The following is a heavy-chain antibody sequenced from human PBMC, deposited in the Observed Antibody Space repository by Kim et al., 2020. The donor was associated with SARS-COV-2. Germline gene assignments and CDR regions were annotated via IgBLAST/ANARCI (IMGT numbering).Heavy chain of an antibody. Sequence: GGSLRLSCAASGFTFSSYSMNWVRQAPGKGLEWVSSISSSSSYIYYADSVKGRFTISRDNAKNSLYLQMNSLRAEDTAVYYCAPHRGPYGSGSYTFDYWGQGTLVTVSS. CDR2: ISSSSSYI. CDR3: APHRGPYGSGSYTFDY. V-gene: IGHV3-21*01. CDR1: GFTFSSYS. D-gene: IGHD3-10*01. J-gene: IGHJ4*02.